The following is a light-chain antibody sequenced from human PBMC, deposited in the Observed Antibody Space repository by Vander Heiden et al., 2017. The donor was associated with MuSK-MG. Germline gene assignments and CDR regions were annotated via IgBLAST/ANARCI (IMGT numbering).Light chain of an antibody. V-gene: IGKV1-39*01. Sequence: SVGDRVTITCRASQSISSYLNWYQQKPGKAPKLLIYAASSLQSGVPSRFSGSGSGTDFTLTISMLQPEDFATYYCQQCDSTPLTFGHWTKVDIK. CDR3: QQCDSTPLT. CDR2: AAS. J-gene: IGKJ3*01. CDR1: QSISSY.